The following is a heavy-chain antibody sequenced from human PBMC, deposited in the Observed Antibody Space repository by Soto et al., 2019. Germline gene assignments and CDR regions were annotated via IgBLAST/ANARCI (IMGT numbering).Heavy chain of an antibody. Sequence: QVQLVQSGAEVKKPGASVKVSCKASGYTFTTYALHWVRQAPGQRHEWMGWINPSSGHTKYSKKFQDRVTITRDTSASTGYMELSSRRSEDTAVYYCGRSVVGATGEILYNAMDVWGQGATVTVSS. D-gene: IGHD1-26*01. J-gene: IGHJ6*02. CDR1: GYTFTTYA. V-gene: IGHV1-3*01. CDR2: INPSSGHT. CDR3: GRSVVGATGEILYNAMDV.